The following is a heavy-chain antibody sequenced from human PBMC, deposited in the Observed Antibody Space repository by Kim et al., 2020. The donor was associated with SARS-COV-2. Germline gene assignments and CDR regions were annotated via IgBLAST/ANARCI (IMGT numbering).Heavy chain of an antibody. CDR1: GYTFSSYG. Sequence: ASVKVSCRASGYTFSSYGISWVRRAPGQGLEWMGWISVYNGNTKYVQKFQGRVTMTTDTSTSTAYMDLRGLRSDDTAVYYCARAEFHNYYYAMDVWGQGTTVIVSS. CDR3: ARAEFHNYYYAMDV. V-gene: IGHV1-18*01. CDR2: ISVYNGNT. J-gene: IGHJ6*02. D-gene: IGHD3-10*01.